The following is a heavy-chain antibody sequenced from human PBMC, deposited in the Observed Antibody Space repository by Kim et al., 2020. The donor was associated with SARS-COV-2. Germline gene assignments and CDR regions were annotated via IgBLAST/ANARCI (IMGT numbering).Heavy chain of an antibody. CDR2: INAGNGNT. V-gene: IGHV1-3*01. Sequence: ASVKVSCKASGYTFTSYAMHWVRQAPRQRLEWMGWINAGNGNTKYSQKFQGRVTITRDTSASTAYMELSSLRSEDTAVYYCARDHRPNYAFIPTNGGCVGYWGQGTLVTVSS. CDR1: GYTFTSYA. CDR3: ARDHRPNYAFIPTNGGCVGY. D-gene: IGHD1-7*01. J-gene: IGHJ4*02.